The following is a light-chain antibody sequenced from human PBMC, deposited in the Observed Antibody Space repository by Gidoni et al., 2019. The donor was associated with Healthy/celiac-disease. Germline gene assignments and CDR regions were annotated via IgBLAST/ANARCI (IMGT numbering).Light chain of an antibody. CDR3: QQGYSTPLYT. V-gene: IGKV1-39*01. J-gene: IGKJ2*01. Sequence: DIQMTQSPSSLSASVGDRVTITCRASQSISSYLNWYQQKPGKATKLLIYAASSLQSGVPSRFSGSGSGTDFTLTISSLQPEDFATYYCQQGYSTPLYTFGQGTKLEIK. CDR2: AAS. CDR1: QSISSY.